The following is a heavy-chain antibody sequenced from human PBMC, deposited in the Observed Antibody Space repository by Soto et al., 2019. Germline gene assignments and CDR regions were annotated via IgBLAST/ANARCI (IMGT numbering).Heavy chain of an antibody. J-gene: IGHJ4*02. V-gene: IGHV4-59*01. CDR2: IYYSGST. CDR3: ARADVLRFLEWSFDY. Sequence: TSETLSLTCTVSGGSISSYYWSWIRQPPGKGLEWIGYIYYSGSTNYNPSLKSRVTISVDTSKNQFSLKLSSVTAADTAVYYCARADVLRFLEWSFDYWGQGTLVTVSS. CDR1: GGSISSYY. D-gene: IGHD3-3*01.